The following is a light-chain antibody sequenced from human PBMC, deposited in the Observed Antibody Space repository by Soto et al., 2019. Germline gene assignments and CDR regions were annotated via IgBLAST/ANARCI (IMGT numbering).Light chain of an antibody. CDR1: SSDVGGYNY. CDR3: SAYRRGSTYV. CDR2: DVT. V-gene: IGLV2-14*01. Sequence: QSALTQPASVSGSPGQSITVSCTGTSSDVGGYNYVSWYQQHPGKAPRLMLYDVTNRPSGVSNRFSGSKSGNTASLTISGLQADDEADYYCSAYRRGSTYVFGTGTKITVL. J-gene: IGLJ1*01.